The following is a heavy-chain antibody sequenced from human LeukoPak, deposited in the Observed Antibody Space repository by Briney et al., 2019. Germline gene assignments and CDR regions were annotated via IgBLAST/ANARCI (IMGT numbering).Heavy chain of an antibody. D-gene: IGHD2-2*02. V-gene: IGHV1-18*01. J-gene: IGHJ6*03. CDR1: GYTFTSYG. CDR2: TSAYNGNT. CDR3: ARVDIVVVPAAIGYYYYMDV. Sequence: ASVKVSCKASGYTFTSYGISWVRQAPGQGLEWMGWTSAYNGNTNYAQKLQGRVTMTTDTSTSTAYMELRSLRSDDTAVYYCARVDIVVVPAAIGYYYYMDVWGKGTTVAVSS.